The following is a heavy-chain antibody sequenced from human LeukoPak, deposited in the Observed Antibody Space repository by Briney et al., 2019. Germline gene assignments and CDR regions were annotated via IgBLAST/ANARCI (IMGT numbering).Heavy chain of an antibody. D-gene: IGHD2-15*01. CDR3: ARLTNSGGSYRRFDY. CDR1: GGSISSYY. CDR2: IYYSGGT. V-gene: IGHV4-59*08. J-gene: IGHJ4*02. Sequence: SETLSLTCTVSGGSISSYYWSWIRQPPGKGLEWIGYIYYSGGTNYNPSLKSRVTISVDTSKNQFSLKLSSVTAADTAVYYCARLTNSGGSYRRFDYWGRGTLVTVSS.